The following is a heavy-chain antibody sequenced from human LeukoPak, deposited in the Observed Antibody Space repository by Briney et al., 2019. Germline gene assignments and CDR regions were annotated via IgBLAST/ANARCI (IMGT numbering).Heavy chain of an antibody. CDR3: ARDGSPYYYYMDV. J-gene: IGHJ6*03. Sequence: GGSLRLSCAASGFTFSDYYMSWIRQAPGKGLEWVSYISNSGSNTYYADSVKGRFTISRDNAKKSLYLQMNSLRAEDTAVYYCARDGSPYYYYMDVWGKGTTVTISS. V-gene: IGHV3-11*04. CDR2: ISNSGSNT. D-gene: IGHD5-12*01. CDR1: GFTFSDYY.